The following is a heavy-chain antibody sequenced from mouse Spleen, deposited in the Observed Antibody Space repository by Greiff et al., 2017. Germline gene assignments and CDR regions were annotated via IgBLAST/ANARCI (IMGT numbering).Heavy chain of an antibody. CDR1: GYSITSGYD. Sequence: EVQLQESGPGMVKPSQSLSLTCTVTGYSITSGYDWHWIRHFPGNKLEWMGYISYSGSTNYNPSLKSRISITHDTSKNHFFLKLNSVTTEDTATYYCARGEAYYGYYFDYWGQGTTLTVSS. CDR3: ARGEAYYGYYFDY. J-gene: IGHJ2*01. V-gene: IGHV3-1*01. D-gene: IGHD1-1*01. CDR2: ISYSGST.